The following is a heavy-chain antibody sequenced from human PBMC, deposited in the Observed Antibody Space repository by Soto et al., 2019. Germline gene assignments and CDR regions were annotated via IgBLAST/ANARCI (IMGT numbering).Heavy chain of an antibody. J-gene: IGHJ4*02. Sequence: ASVKVSCKASGYTFTSYGISWVRQAPGQGLEWMGWISAYNGNTNYAQKLQGRVTMTTDTSTSTAYMELRSLRSDDTAVYYCARDAVAYDYGDYYDYWGQGTLVTVSS. CDR3: ARDAVAYDYGDYYDY. CDR1: GYTFTSYG. CDR2: ISAYNGNT. V-gene: IGHV1-18*01. D-gene: IGHD4-17*01.